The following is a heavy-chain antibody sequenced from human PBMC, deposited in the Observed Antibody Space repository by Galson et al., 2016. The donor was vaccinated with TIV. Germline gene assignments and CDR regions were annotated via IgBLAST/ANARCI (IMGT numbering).Heavy chain of an antibody. CDR1: GGPFFSSYA. CDR3: ARHQGNCSGGSCLLDY. CDR2: IIPIFGTA. Sequence: SVKVPCKASGGPFFSSYAISWVRPAPGQGLEWMGRIIPIFGTANYAQKFQGRVTITADESTSTAYMELSSLRAEDTAVYYCARHQGNCSGGSCLLDYWGQGTLVTVSS. V-gene: IGHV1-69*13. J-gene: IGHJ4*02. D-gene: IGHD2-15*01.